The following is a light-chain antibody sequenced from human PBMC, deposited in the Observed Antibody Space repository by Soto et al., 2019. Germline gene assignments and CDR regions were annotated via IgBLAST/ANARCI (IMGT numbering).Light chain of an antibody. CDR3: QQYNSWPLT. CDR2: GAS. J-gene: IGKJ4*01. CDR1: QSVSSN. V-gene: IGKV3-15*01. Sequence: EVVMTQSPATLSVYLGDRATLSCRASQSVSSNLVWFQQKPGQAPRPLIYGASTRATGIPDRFSGSGSGTEFTLTINSLQSEDFAVYSCQQYNSWPLTFGGGTKVDIK.